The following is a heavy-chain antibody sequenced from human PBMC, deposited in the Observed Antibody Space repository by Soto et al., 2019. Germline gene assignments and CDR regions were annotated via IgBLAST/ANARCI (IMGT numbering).Heavy chain of an antibody. J-gene: IGHJ3*02. CDR3: ARDDYYI. V-gene: IGHV1-69*04. Sequence: SVKVSCKASGGTFSSHPITWVRQAPGQGLEWMGRIIPILGITNYAQKFQGRVTITADKSTGTAYMDLSSLRSEDTAVYYCARDDYYIWGQGTMVTVSS. CDR1: GGTFSSHP. D-gene: IGHD3-16*01. CDR2: IIPILGIT.